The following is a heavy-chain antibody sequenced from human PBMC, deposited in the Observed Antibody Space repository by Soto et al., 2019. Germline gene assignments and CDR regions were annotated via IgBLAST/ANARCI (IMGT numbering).Heavy chain of an antibody. Sequence: GGSPRLSCAASGFTFSSYAMSWVRQAPGKGLEWVSAISGSGGSTYYADSVKGRFTISRDNSKNTLYLQMNSLRAEDTAVYYCAKKTSLGGYSYGNDYWGQGTLVTVSS. CDR3: AKKTSLGGYSYGNDY. D-gene: IGHD5-18*01. V-gene: IGHV3-23*01. CDR2: ISGSGGST. J-gene: IGHJ4*02. CDR1: GFTFSSYA.